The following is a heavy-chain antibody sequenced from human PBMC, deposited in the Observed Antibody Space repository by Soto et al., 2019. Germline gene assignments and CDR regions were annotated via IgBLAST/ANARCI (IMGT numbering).Heavy chain of an antibody. CDR2: INWNSGSI. J-gene: IGHJ5*02. CDR3: AKRVTYGSGSYFDP. V-gene: IGHV3-9*01. Sequence: EVQLVESGGDLVQPGRSLRLSCAAYGFTFDDYAMHWVRQAPGKGLEWVSGINWNSGSIVYADSVKGRFTISRDNAKNSLYLQMNSLRAEDTALYYCAKRVTYGSGSYFDPWGQGTLVTVSS. D-gene: IGHD3-10*01. CDR1: GFTFDDYA.